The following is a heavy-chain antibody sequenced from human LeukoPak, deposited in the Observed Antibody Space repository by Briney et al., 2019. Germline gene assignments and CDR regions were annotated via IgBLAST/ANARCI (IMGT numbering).Heavy chain of an antibody. CDR1: GDSISSGSFY. V-gene: IGHV4-61*10. CDR3: ARQQIYVDTGLVAYFDY. J-gene: IGHJ4*02. Sequence: SETLSLTCTVSGDSISSGSFYWSWIRQAAGEGLEWIGRVSSSGRTTYNLSLKSRLTISITTSKNQFSPQVSSVTAADTAVYYCARQQIYVDTGLVAYFDYWGQGILVTVSS. CDR2: VSSSGRT. D-gene: IGHD5-18*01.